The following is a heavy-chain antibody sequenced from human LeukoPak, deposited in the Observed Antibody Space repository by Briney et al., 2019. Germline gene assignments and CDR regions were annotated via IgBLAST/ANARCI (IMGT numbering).Heavy chain of an antibody. CDR2: INSDGINT. CDR1: GFTFSNYW. CDR3: ARDGRGLGNYFDY. D-gene: IGHD3-10*01. V-gene: IGHV3-74*01. J-gene: IGHJ4*02. Sequence: GGSLRLSCAASGFTFSNYWMHWVRQAPGKGLVWVSRINSDGINTSYADSVKGRFTISRDNAKNTLNLQMNSLRAEDTAVYYCARDGRGLGNYFDYWGQGTLVTVSS.